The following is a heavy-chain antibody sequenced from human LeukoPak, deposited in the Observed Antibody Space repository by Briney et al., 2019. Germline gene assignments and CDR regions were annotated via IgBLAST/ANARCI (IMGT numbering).Heavy chain of an antibody. J-gene: IGHJ4*02. CDR3: TTDSLAVPGTSCFDF. CDR1: GFTFNNAW. D-gene: IGHD6-19*01. Sequence: GGSLRLSCVASGFTFNNAWMGWVRQAPGKGLEWVGRIKSIADGGTTDYAAPVKGRFTISRDDSKNTLYLQVNSLKSEDTAVYYCTTDSLAVPGTSCFDFWGQGTLVAVSS. V-gene: IGHV3-15*01. CDR2: IKSIADGGTT.